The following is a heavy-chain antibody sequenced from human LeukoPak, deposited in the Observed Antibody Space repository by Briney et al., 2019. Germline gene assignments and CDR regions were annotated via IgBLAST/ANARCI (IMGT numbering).Heavy chain of an antibody. CDR1: GYTFTGYY. D-gene: IGHD6-13*01. V-gene: IGHV1-2*02. J-gene: IGHJ4*02. CDR2: INPNSGIT. Sequence: ASVKVSCKASGYTFTGYYMHWVRQAPGQGLEWMGWINPNSGITNYAQKFQGRVTMTRDTSISTVYMELSRLRSDDTAVYYCARQGALVKGIDYWGQGTLVTVSS. CDR3: ARQGALVKGIDY.